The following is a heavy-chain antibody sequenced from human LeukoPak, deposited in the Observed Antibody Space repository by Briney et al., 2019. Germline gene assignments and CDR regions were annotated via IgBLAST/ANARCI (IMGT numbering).Heavy chain of an antibody. V-gene: IGHV3-7*01. CDR1: GFTFSSYW. Sequence: GGFLRLSCAASGFTFSSYWMSWVRQAPGKGLEWVANIKQDGSEKYYVDSVKGRFTISRDNAKNSLYLQMNSLRAEDTAVYYCARDLRDDFFVVVPAAMGHWFDPWGQGTLVTVSS. D-gene: IGHD2-2*01. J-gene: IGHJ5*02. CDR3: ARDLRDDFFVVVPAAMGHWFDP. CDR2: IKQDGSEK.